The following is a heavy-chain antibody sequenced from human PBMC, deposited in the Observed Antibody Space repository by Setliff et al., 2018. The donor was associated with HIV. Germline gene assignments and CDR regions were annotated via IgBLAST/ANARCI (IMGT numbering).Heavy chain of an antibody. CDR2: IRSKVYGGTT. V-gene: IGHV3-49*03. J-gene: IGHJ4*02. Sequence: GGSLRLSCLTSGFTFGDYALSWFRQAPGKGLEWVAFIRSKVYGGTTEYAASVKGRFAILRDDSTSIAYLQMNSLKPEDTVVYYCSRSLGSYFDSAGYLRYFDYWGQGTQVTVSS. CDR3: SRSLGSYFDSAGYLRYFDY. D-gene: IGHD3-9*01. CDR1: GFTFGDYA.